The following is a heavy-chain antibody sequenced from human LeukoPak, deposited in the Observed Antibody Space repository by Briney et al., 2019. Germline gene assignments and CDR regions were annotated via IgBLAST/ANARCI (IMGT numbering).Heavy chain of an antibody. V-gene: IGHV3-23*05. D-gene: IGHD3-10*02. Sequence: GGSLRLSCEASGFTFSAYAMTWVRQAPGQGLEWVSSIGGDNKPHYSESVKGRFAISRDNSKSMLFLQLNSLRAEDTALYYCAGDLHYYVAMDVWGQGTTVTVSS. J-gene: IGHJ6*02. CDR3: AGDLHYYVAMDV. CDR1: GFTFSAYA. CDR2: IGGDNKP.